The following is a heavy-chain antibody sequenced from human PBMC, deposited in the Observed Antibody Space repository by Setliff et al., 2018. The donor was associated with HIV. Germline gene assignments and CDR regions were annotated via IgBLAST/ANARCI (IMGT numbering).Heavy chain of an antibody. Sequence: QPGGSLRLSCAASGFTFSGSTTHWVRQASGKGLEWVGRIGSKANSYATAYAASVKGWFTTSREDSKNTAYLQMTSLKTEDTAVYYCNADSSGYPWGQGTLVTVSS. D-gene: IGHD3-22*01. CDR1: GFTFSGST. CDR2: IGSKANSYAT. CDR3: NADSSGYP. J-gene: IGHJ5*02. V-gene: IGHV3-73*01.